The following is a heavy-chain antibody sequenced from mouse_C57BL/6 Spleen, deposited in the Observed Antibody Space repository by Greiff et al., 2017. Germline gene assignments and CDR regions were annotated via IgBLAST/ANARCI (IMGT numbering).Heavy chain of an antibody. V-gene: IGHV1-82*01. CDR1: GYAFSISW. D-gene: IGHD1-1*01. Sequence: QVQLQQSGPELVKPGASVKISCKASGYAFSISWLNWVKQRPGKGLEWIGRIYPGDGDTNYNGKFKGKATLTADKSSSTAYMQLSSLTSEDSAVYFCARRGYGSSYGYFDYWGQGTTLTGAS. CDR3: ARRGYGSSYGYFDY. CDR2: IYPGDGDT. J-gene: IGHJ2*01.